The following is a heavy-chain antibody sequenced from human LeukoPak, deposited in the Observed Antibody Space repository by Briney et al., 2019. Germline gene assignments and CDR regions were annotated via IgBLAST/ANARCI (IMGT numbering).Heavy chain of an antibody. D-gene: IGHD3-10*01. J-gene: IGHJ4*02. CDR1: GFTFSSYS. CDR2: ISSSSSYI. V-gene: IGHV3-21*01. CDR3: AKDLRRVVRGVDDY. Sequence: GGSLRLSCAASGFTFSSYSMNWVRQAPGKGLEWVSSISSSSSYIYYADSVKGRFTISRGNAKNSLYLQMNSLRAEDTAVYYCAKDLRRVVRGVDDYWGQGTLVTVSS.